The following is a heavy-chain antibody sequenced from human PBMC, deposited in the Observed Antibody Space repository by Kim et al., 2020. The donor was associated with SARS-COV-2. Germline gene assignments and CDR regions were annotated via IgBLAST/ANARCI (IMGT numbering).Heavy chain of an antibody. CDR1: GFTFSSYA. V-gene: IGHV3-30*04. D-gene: IGHD6-19*01. Sequence: GGSLRLSCAASGFTFSSYAMHWVRQAPGKGLEWVAVISYDGSNKYYADSVKGRFTISRDNSKNTLYLQMNSLRAEDTAVYYCARAEAVAGGTPDYWGQGTLVTVSS. J-gene: IGHJ4*02. CDR2: ISYDGSNK. CDR3: ARAEAVAGGTPDY.